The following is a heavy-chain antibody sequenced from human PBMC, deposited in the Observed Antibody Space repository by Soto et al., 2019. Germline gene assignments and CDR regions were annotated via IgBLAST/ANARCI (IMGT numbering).Heavy chain of an antibody. CDR3: ARSVAMTTVINNYYYFMDV. V-gene: IGHV4-34*01. J-gene: IGHJ6*03. D-gene: IGHD4-4*01. Sequence: SETLSLTCSVYGGYFTGYYWSWIRQPPGKGLEWIGEINHSGSTNYSPSLKSRVTMSLDTSNRQFSLKLTSVIAADTGVYYCARSVAMTTVINNYYYFMDVWDKGTTVTVSS. CDR2: INHSGST. CDR1: GGYFTGYY.